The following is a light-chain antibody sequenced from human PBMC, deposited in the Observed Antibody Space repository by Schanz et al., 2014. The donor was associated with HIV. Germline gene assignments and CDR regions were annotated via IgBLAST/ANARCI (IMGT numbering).Light chain of an antibody. CDR1: QTISSS. V-gene: IGKV1-9*01. CDR2: AAS. Sequence: DIQLTQSPALLSASVGDRVTITCRASQTISSSLAWYQQRPGKAPKVLIYAASSLQRGAPSRFSGSGSGTEFTLTISSLQPEDFATYYCQQYSSYSAFGQGTRLDVK. J-gene: IGKJ2*01. CDR3: QQYSSYSA.